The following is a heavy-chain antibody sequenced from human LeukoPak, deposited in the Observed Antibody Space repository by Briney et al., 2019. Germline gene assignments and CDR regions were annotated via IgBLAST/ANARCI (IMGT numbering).Heavy chain of an antibody. Sequence: GGSLRLSCAASGFTFSSYSMNWVRQAPGKGLEWAAYISASSGAMYYADSVKGRFTITRDDARNSLYLLMNSLRDEDSAVYYCARDAGSYTMGNWFDPWGQGTLVTVSS. V-gene: IGHV3-48*02. CDR3: ARDAGSYTMGNWFDP. CDR1: GFTFSSYS. J-gene: IGHJ5*02. CDR2: ISASSGAM. D-gene: IGHD1-26*01.